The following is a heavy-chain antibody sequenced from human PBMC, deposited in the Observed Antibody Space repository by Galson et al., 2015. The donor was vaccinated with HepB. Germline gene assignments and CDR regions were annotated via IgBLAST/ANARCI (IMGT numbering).Heavy chain of an antibody. CDR1: GYTFTSYY. CDR2: INPSGGST. Sequence: SVKVSCKASGYTFTSYYMHWVRQAPGQGLEWMGIINPSGGSTNYAQKFQGRVTITADESTSTAYMELSSLRSEDTAVYYCAGRITIFGVVTSGFDPWGQGTLVTVSS. D-gene: IGHD3-3*01. J-gene: IGHJ5*02. V-gene: IGHV1-46*01. CDR3: AGRITIFGVVTSGFDP.